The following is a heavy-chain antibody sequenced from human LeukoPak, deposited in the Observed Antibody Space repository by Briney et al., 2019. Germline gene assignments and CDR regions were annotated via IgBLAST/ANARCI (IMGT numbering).Heavy chain of an antibody. CDR3: AKDLILAGYQPFDY. V-gene: IGHV4-4*02. CDR2: IFHSGGT. CDR1: GASISSSYW. J-gene: IGHJ4*02. D-gene: IGHD3-9*01. Sequence: SETLSLTCGVSGASISSSYWWTWVRQPPGKGLEWIGEIFHSGGTNSNPSVKSRVTMSIDKSENQFSLRLSSVTAADTAVYYCAKDLILAGYQPFDYWGQGTLVTVSS.